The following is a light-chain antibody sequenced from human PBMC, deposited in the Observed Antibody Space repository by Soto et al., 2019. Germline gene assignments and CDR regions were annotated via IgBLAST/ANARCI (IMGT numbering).Light chain of an antibody. CDR3: QQRRNWPPLT. J-gene: IGKJ3*01. V-gene: IGKV3-11*01. CDR1: QSVSSD. CDR2: DAS. Sequence: EIVLTQSPATLSLSPGERATLSCRASQSVSSDFAWYQQKPGQAPRLLIYDASNRATGIPARFSGSGSGTDLTLTISSLEPADVAVSYCQQRRNWPPLTFGPGTKVDIK.